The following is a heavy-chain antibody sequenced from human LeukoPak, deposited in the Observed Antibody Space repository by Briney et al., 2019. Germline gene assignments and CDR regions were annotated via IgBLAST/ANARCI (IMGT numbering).Heavy chain of an antibody. D-gene: IGHD2-2*02. Sequence: SGGSLRLSCAASGFTFSSYWMHWVRQAPGKGLVWVSRINSDGSSTSYADSVKGRFTISRDNAKNTLYPQVNSLRAEDTAVYYCARDRTCSSTSCYNFDYWGQGTLVTVSS. CDR1: GFTFSSYW. CDR2: INSDGSST. V-gene: IGHV3-74*01. J-gene: IGHJ4*02. CDR3: ARDRTCSSTSCYNFDY.